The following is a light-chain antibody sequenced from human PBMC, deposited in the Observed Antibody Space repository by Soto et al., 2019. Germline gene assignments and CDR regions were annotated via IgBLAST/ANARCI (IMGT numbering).Light chain of an antibody. CDR2: STS. Sequence: QTVVTQEPSLTVSPGGTVTLTCASSTGAVTSGFFPNWFQQRPGQAPRALIYSTSNKHSWTPARFSGSLLGGKAALTLSGVQPEDEADYYCAAWDDSLNGLVFGGGTKLTVL. CDR3: AAWDDSLNGLV. CDR1: TGAVTSGFF. J-gene: IGLJ2*01. V-gene: IGLV7-43*01.